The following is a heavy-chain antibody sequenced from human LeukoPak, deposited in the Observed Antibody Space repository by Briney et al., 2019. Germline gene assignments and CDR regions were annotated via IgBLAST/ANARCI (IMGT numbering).Heavy chain of an antibody. Sequence: GGSLRLSCAASGFTFSSYSMDWVRQAPGKGLEWVSSISSSSYIYYADSVKGRFTISRDNAKNSLYLQMNSLRVEDTAVYYCARSFRRYGMDVWGQGTTVTVSS. CDR2: ISSSSYI. V-gene: IGHV3-21*01. CDR1: GFTFSSYS. J-gene: IGHJ6*02. CDR3: ARSFRRYGMDV. D-gene: IGHD3-10*01.